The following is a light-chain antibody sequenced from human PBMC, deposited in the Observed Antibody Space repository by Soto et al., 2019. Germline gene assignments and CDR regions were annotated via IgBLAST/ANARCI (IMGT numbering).Light chain of an antibody. V-gene: IGLV2-8*01. J-gene: IGLJ3*02. CDR3: SSYAGTYNWV. CDR1: NSDVGTYNY. CDR2: EVT. Sequence: QSALTQPPSASGSPGQSVTISCTGTNSDVGTYNYVSWYQQHPGKAPKLMIYEVTKRPSGVPDRFSGSKSGNTASLTVSGLQTEDEAVYHCSSYAGTYNWVFGGGTKLTVL.